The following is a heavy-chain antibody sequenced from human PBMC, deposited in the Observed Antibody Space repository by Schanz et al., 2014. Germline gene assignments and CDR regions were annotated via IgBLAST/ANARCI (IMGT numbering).Heavy chain of an antibody. CDR2: ISAYTNNT. CDR1: GYTFSDYG. Sequence: QVQLVQSGDEVKKPGASVKVSCKTSGYTFSDYGITWVRQAPGQGLEWMGWISAYTNNTNYAQKVQGRLTMTTDTSTSTAYMELRSLRSDDTAVYYCARGFDFWDRWGQGTLVIVSS. J-gene: IGHJ4*02. V-gene: IGHV1-18*01. CDR3: ARGFDFWDR. D-gene: IGHD3-3*01.